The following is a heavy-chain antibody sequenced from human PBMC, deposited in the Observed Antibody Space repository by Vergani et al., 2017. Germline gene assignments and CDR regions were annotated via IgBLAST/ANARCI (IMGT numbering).Heavy chain of an antibody. D-gene: IGHD2-21*02. V-gene: IGHV3-30-3*01. CDR3: AILTAR. J-gene: IGHJ4*02. CDR1: GFTFSSYA. CDR2: ISYDGSNK. Sequence: QVQLVESGGGVVQPGRSLRLSCAASGFTFSSYAMHWVRQAPGKGLEWVAVISYDGSNKYYADSVKGRFTISRDNSKNSLYLQMNSLRTEDTALYYCAILTARWGQGTLVTVSS.